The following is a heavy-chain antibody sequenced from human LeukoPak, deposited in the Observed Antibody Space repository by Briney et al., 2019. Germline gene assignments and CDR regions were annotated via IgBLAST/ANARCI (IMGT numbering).Heavy chain of an antibody. CDR3: AKATCSGANCFSNSRDAFDV. CDR2: ISSSSSTI. D-gene: IGHD2-15*01. J-gene: IGHJ3*01. Sequence: PGGSLRLSCAASGFTFSSYSMNWVRQAPGKGLEWVSYISSSSSTIYYADSVKGRFTVSRDNAKNSLYLQMNSLRAEDSAVYYCAKATCSGANCFSNSRDAFDVWGQGTMVTVSS. V-gene: IGHV3-48*01. CDR1: GFTFSSYS.